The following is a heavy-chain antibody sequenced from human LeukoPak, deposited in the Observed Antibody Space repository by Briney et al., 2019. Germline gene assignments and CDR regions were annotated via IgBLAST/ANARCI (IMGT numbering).Heavy chain of an antibody. CDR1: GFNFNNYG. Sequence: GGSLRLSCTASGFNFNNYGMHWVRQAPGKGLEWVAVIWYDGSNKYYVDSVKGRFTISRDNSKNTLHLQMNSLRAEDTAVYYCSANFDFWGQGTLVTVSS. CDR3: SANFDF. CDR2: IWYDGSNK. D-gene: IGHD6-19*01. V-gene: IGHV3-33*01. J-gene: IGHJ4*02.